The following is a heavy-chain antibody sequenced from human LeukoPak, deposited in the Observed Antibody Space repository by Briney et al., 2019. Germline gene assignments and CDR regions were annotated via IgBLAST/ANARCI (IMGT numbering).Heavy chain of an antibody. D-gene: IGHD1-20*01. CDR2: ISSNGGST. CDR1: GFTFSSYA. V-gene: IGHV3-64*01. Sequence: GGSLRLSCAASGFTFSSYAMHWVRQAPGKGLEYVSAISSNGGSTYYANSVKGRFTISRDNFKNTLYLQMGSLRAEDMAVYYCARGGPYNWNDKLVYWGQGTLVTVSS. CDR3: ARGGPYNWNDKLVY. J-gene: IGHJ4*02.